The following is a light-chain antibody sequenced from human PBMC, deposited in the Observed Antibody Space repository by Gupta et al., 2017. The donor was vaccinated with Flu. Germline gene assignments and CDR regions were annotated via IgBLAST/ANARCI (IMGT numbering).Light chain of an antibody. CDR1: SSDVGGYNY. J-gene: IGLJ3*02. CDR2: EVS. CDR3: SSYAGSNNGKA. Sequence: QSALTQPPSASGSPGQSVTISCTGTSSDVGGYNYVSWYQQHPGKAPKLMIYEVSKRPSGVPDRFSGSKSGNTASLTVSGLQAEDEADYYCSSYAGSNNGKAFGGGTKLTVL. V-gene: IGLV2-8*01.